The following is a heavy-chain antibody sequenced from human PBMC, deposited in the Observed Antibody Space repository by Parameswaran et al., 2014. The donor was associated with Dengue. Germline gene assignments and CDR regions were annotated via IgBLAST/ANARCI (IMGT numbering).Heavy chain of an antibody. V-gene: IGHV3-11*01. CDR3: AKGREPRYYYYMDV. D-gene: IGHD1-26*01. CDR2: ISSSGSTI. Sequence: RWIRQPPGKGLEWVSYISSSGSTIYYADSVKGRFTISRDNAKNSLYLQMNSLRAEDTAVYYCAKGREPRYYYYMDVWGQGTTVTVSS. J-gene: IGHJ6*03.